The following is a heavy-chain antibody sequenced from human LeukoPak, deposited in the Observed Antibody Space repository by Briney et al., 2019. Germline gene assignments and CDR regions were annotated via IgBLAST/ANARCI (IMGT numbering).Heavy chain of an antibody. CDR3: ARPHARGQDAFDI. V-gene: IGHV1-8*03. CDR1: GYTFTSYD. CDR2: MNPNSGNT. Sequence: ASVKVSCKASGYTFTSYDINWVRQATGQGLEWMGWMNPNSGNTGYAQKFQGRVTITRNTSISTAYMELGSLRSEDTAVYYCARPHARGQDAFDIWGQGTMVTVSS. J-gene: IGHJ3*02.